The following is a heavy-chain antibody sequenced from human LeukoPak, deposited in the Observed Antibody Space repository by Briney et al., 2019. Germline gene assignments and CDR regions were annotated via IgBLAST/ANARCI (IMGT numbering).Heavy chain of an antibody. V-gene: IGHV1-18*01. CDR1: GYTFTTYG. D-gene: IGHD3-16*01. J-gene: IGHJ5*02. CDR3: ARTSHESVLYWSDP. CDR2: IGGYNGNT. Sequence: GASVKVSCEASGYTFTTYGIGWVRQAPGQGLEWMGWIGGYNGNTNYAQKFQGRVTMTTDTSTSTAYMELRSLRSDDTAVYYCARTSHESVLYWSDPWGQGTLVNVSS.